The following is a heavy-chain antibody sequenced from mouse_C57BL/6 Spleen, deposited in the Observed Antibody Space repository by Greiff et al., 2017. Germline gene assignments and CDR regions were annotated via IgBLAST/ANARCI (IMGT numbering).Heavy chain of an antibody. CDR3: ARGDYYGSSPFDY. CDR2: IYPGSGST. J-gene: IGHJ2*01. Sequence: QVHVKQPGAELVKPGASVKMSCKASGYTFTSYWITWVKQRPGQGLEWIGDIYPGSGSTNYNEKFKSKATLTVDTSSSTAYMQLSSLTSEDSAVYYCARGDYYGSSPFDYWGQGTTLTVSS. CDR1: GYTFTSYW. V-gene: IGHV1-55*01. D-gene: IGHD1-1*01.